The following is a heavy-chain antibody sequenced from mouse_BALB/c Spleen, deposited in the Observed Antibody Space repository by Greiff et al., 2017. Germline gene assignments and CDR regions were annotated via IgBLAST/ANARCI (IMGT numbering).Heavy chain of an antibody. V-gene: IGHV1S56*01. J-gene: IGHJ2*01. CDR3: ARLGPYYFDY. CDR1: GYTFTSYY. CDR2: IYPGNVNT. Sequence: QVQLQQSGPELVKPGASVRISCKASGYTFTSYYIHWVKQRPGQGLEWIGWIYPGNVNTKYNEKFKGKATLTADKSSSTAYMQLSSLTSEDSAVYFCARLGPYYFDYWGQGTTLTVSS. D-gene: IGHD3-1*01.